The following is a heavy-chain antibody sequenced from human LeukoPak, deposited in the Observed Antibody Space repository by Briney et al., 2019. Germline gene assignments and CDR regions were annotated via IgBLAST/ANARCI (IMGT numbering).Heavy chain of an antibody. D-gene: IGHD3-10*01. V-gene: IGHV4-34*01. CDR1: GFSFSSFG. Sequence: PGGSLRLSCAASGFSFSSFGMHWIRQPPGKGLEWIGEINHSGSTNYNPSLKSRVTISVDTSKNQFSLKLSSVTAADTAVYYCARHGDYYGSGSRYWGQGTLVTVSS. CDR3: ARHGDYYGSGSRY. J-gene: IGHJ4*02. CDR2: INHSGST.